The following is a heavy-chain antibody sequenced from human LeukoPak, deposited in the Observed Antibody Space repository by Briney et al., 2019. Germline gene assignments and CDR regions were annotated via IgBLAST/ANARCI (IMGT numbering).Heavy chain of an antibody. CDR1: GFTFNNYE. D-gene: IGHD1-14*01. CDR3: AREGRMGTADAFDV. J-gene: IGHJ3*01. CDR2: VGIAGDT. Sequence: GGSLRLSCAASGFTFNNYEMHWVRQTAGKGLEWVSAVGIAGDTFYAGSVKGRFSISRDHAESSLFLQMNSLRAGDTAVYCAREGRMGTADAFDVWGQGTMVAVSS. V-gene: IGHV3-13*01.